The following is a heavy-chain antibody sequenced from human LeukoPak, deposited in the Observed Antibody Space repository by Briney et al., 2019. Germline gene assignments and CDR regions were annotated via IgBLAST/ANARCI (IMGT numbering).Heavy chain of an antibody. CDR1: GFIFSSYS. CDR3: ARVLVPPEYYYYYYMDV. V-gene: IGHV3-21*01. D-gene: IGHD6-13*01. J-gene: IGHJ6*03. Sequence: PGGSLRLSCAASGFIFSSYSMNWVRQAPGKGLEWVSSISSSSSYIYYADSVKGRFTISRDNAKNSLYLQMNSLRAEDTAVYYCARVLVPPEYYYYYYMDVWGKGTTVTVSS. CDR2: ISSSSSYI.